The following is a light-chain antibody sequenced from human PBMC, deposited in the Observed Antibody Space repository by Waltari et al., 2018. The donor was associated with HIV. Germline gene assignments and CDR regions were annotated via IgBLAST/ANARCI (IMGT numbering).Light chain of an antibody. V-gene: IGKV4-1*01. CDR1: QSVLSTSKHKIQ. Sequence: DIVMTQSPDSLSVSLGERAAINCKSSQSVLSTSKHKIQLAWYQQKPGQPPKLLIYWASNRDSGVPDRFSGSGSGTDFTLTISSLQAEDVAVYFCQQYYSAPWTFGQGTKVEIK. CDR2: WAS. J-gene: IGKJ1*01. CDR3: QQYYSAPWT.